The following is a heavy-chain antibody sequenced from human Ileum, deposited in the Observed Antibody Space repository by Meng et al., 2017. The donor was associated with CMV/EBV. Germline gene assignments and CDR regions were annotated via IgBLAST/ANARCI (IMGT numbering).Heavy chain of an antibody. V-gene: IGHV3-7*01. CDR2: IKQDGSEK. D-gene: IGHD3-3*01. CDR1: GFTFSSYW. J-gene: IGHJ6*02. Sequence: GSLKISCAASGFTFSSYWMSWVRQAPGKGLEWVANIKQDGSEKYYVDSVKGRFTISRDNAKNSLYLQMNSLRAEDTAVYYCARDGPRILRFLEWSSYGMDVWGQGTTVTVSS. CDR3: ARDGPRILRFLEWSSYGMDV.